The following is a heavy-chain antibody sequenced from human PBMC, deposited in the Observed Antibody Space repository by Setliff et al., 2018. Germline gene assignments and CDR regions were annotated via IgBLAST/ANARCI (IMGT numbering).Heavy chain of an antibody. CDR3: ARGFDVCGGGACYTDGPYYFDY. J-gene: IGHJ4*02. CDR2: IYYSGST. V-gene: IGHV4-39*01. CDR1: DVSISSSSFY. Sequence: SETLSLTCTVSDVSISSSSFYWAWIRQPPGKGLEWIGSIYYSGSTYYNPSLTSRVTISVDTSKNQFSLKLSSVAAADTAVYYCARGFDVCGGGACYTDGPYYFDYWGLGTLVTVSS. D-gene: IGHD2-21*02.